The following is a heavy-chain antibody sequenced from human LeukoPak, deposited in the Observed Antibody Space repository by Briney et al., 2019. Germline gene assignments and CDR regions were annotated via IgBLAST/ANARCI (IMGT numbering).Heavy chain of an antibody. J-gene: IGHJ4*02. CDR3: ARIEPSGSRPVDY. D-gene: IGHD1-26*01. CDR2: ISSSGSTI. CDR1: GFTFSSYE. Sequence: SGGSLRLSGAASGFTFSSYEMNWVRQTPGKGLEWVSYISSSGSTIYYADSVKGRFTISRDNAKNSLYLQMNSLRAEDTAVYYCARIEPSGSRPVDYWGQGTLVTVSS. V-gene: IGHV3-48*03.